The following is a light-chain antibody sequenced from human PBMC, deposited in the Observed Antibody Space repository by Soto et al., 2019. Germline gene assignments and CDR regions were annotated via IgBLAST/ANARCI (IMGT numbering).Light chain of an antibody. CDR1: SSDVGSYNL. J-gene: IGLJ2*01. V-gene: IGLV2-23*02. CDR2: EVT. CDR3: CSYAGTSTVL. Sequence: QSALTQPASVSGSPGQSITISCTGTSSDVGSYNLVSWYQQHPGKAPKLMIYEVTKRPSGVSNRFSGSKSGNTASLTNSGLQAEDEADYYCCSYAGTSTVLFGGGTQLTVL.